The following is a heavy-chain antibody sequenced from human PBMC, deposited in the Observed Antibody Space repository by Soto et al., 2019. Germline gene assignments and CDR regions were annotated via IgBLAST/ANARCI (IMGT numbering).Heavy chain of an antibody. V-gene: IGHV1-2*02. CDR3: ARDSPGGLPSYYFDY. CDR2: INPNSGGT. D-gene: IGHD6-25*01. Sequence: QVQLVQSGAEVKKPGASVKVSCKAYGYTFTGYYMHWVRQAPGQGLEWMGWINPNSGGTNYAQKVQGRVTMTRDTSISTAYMELSRLRSDDTAVYYCARDSPGGLPSYYFDYWGQGTLVTVSS. J-gene: IGHJ4*02. CDR1: GYTFTGYY.